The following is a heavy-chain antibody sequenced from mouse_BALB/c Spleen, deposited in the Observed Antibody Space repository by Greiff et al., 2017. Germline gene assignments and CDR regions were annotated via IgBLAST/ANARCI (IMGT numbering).Heavy chain of an antibody. CDR2: ISDGGSYT. J-gene: IGHJ4*01. Sequence: EVQGVESGGGLVKPGGSLKLSCAASGFTFSDYYMYWVRQTPEKRLEWVATISDGGSYTYYPDSVKGRFTISRDNAKNNLYLQMSSLKSEDTAMYYCARFITTAPYYAMDYWGQGTSVTVSS. CDR1: GFTFSDYY. D-gene: IGHD1-2*01. V-gene: IGHV5-4*02. CDR3: ARFITTAPYYAMDY.